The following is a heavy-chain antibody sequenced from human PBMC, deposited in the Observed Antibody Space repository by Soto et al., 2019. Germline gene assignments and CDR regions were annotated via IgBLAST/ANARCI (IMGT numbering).Heavy chain of an antibody. CDR3: ARDQGDIVVIPARTPGMDV. D-gene: IGHD2-2*01. J-gene: IGHJ6*03. Sequence: GASVKVSCKASGGTFSSYTISWVRQAPGQGLEWMGRIIPILGIANYAQKFQGRVTITADKSTSTAYMELSSLRSEDTAVYYCARDQGDIVVIPARTPGMDVWGKGTTVTVSS. CDR1: GGTFSSYT. CDR2: IIPILGIA. V-gene: IGHV1-69*04.